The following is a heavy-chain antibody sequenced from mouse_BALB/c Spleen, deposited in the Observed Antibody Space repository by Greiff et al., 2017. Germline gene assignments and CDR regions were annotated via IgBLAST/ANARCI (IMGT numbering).Heavy chain of an antibody. CDR2: IWAGGST. Sequence: VQLQQSGPGLVAPSQSLSITCTVSGFSLTSYGVHWVRQPPGKGLEWLGVIWAGGSTNYNSALMSRLSISKDNSKSQVFLKMNSLQTDDTAMYYCARDEGRRRVFDYWGQGTTLTVSS. CDR3: ARDEGRRRVFDY. V-gene: IGHV2-9*02. D-gene: IGHD2-14*01. CDR1: GFSLTSYG. J-gene: IGHJ2*01.